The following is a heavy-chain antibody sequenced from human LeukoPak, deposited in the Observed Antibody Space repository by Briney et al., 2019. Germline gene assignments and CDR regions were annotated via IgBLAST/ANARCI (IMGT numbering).Heavy chain of an antibody. CDR2: ISSSRTYT. D-gene: IGHD5-18*01. Sequence: GGSLRLSCAASGFTFSSYSMNWVRQAPGKGLAWVSSISSSRTYTNYADSVRGRFTISRDNSKNSLYLQMNSLRAKDTAVYYCARDGVRAGIQLWLTGYYYYMDVWGKGTTVAI. CDR1: GFTFSSYS. V-gene: IGHV3-21*01. CDR3: ARDGVRAGIQLWLTGYYYYMDV. J-gene: IGHJ6*03.